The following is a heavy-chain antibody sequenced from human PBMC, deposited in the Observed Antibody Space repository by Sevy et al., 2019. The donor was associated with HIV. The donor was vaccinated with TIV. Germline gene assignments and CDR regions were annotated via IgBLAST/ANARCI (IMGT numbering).Heavy chain of an antibody. CDR2: VYHTGST. CDR1: GVSVSSDTYY. J-gene: IGHJ4*02. Sequence: LETLSLTCAVSGVSVSSDTYYWSWIRQPPGKGLEWIGYVYHTGSTNYSPSFKSRVTISVDTSKNQFSLRLFSVAAADTAVYYCAREPYFFDKSGYYWDYWGQGALVTVSS. CDR3: AREPYFFDKSGYYWDY. V-gene: IGHV4-61*01. D-gene: IGHD3-22*01.